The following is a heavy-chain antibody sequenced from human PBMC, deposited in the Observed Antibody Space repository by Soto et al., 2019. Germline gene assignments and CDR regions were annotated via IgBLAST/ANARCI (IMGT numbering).Heavy chain of an antibody. D-gene: IGHD3-22*01. Sequence: EVQLVDSGGDLVQPGGSLRLSCVASGFALSSFWMTWVRQAPGKGLEWVAKIKGDGSEQNYVDSVRGRFTISRDNAKNSVYLQMNSRGVDDTAVYYCTRNQVKADYWGQGTLVTVSS. J-gene: IGHJ4*02. CDR1: GFALSSFW. CDR3: TRNQVKADY. CDR2: IKGDGSEQ. V-gene: IGHV3-7*01.